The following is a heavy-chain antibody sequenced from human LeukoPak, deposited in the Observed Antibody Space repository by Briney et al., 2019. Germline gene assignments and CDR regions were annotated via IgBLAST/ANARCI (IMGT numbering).Heavy chain of an antibody. V-gene: IGHV3-30-3*01. Sequence: GRSLRLSCAASGFTFSSYAMHWVRQAPGKGLEWVAVISYDGSNKHYADSVKGRFTISRDNSKNTLYLQMNSLRAEDTAVYYCARYDARYGMDVWGQGTTVTVSS. CDR2: ISYDGSNK. D-gene: IGHD1-1*01. CDR1: GFTFSSYA. CDR3: ARYDARYGMDV. J-gene: IGHJ6*02.